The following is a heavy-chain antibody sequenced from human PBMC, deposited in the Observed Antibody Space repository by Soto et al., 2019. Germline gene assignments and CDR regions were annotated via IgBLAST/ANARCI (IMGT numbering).Heavy chain of an antibody. CDR3: ANDPVATVYYYYGMDV. CDR1: GFTFSSYG. J-gene: IGHJ6*02. V-gene: IGHV3-30*18. CDR2: ISYDGSNK. Sequence: GGSLRLSCAASGFTFSSYGMHWVRQAPGKGLEWVAVISYDGSNKYYADSVKGRFTISRDNSKNTLYLQMNSLRAEDTAVYYCANDPVATVYYYYGMDVWGQGXTVTVSS. D-gene: IGHD5-12*01.